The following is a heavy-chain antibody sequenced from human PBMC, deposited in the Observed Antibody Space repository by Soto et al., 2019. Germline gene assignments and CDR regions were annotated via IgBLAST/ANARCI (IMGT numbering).Heavy chain of an antibody. CDR1: GGSFSGYY. CDR3: ARGKRAARRGNWFAP. D-gene: IGHD6-6*01. J-gene: IGHJ5*02. V-gene: IGHV4-34*01. Sequence: PSETLSLTCAVYGGSFSGYYWSWIRQPPGKGLEWIGEINHSVSTNYNPSLKSRVTISVDTSKNQFSLKLSSVTAADTAVYYCARGKRAARRGNWFAPWGQGTLVTVSS. CDR2: INHSVST.